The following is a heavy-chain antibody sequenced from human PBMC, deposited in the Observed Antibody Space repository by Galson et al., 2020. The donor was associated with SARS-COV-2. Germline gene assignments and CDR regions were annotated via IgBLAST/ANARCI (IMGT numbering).Heavy chain of an antibody. CDR2: MNPNSGNT. J-gene: IGHJ4*02. D-gene: IGHD3-3*01. V-gene: IGHV1-8*01. CDR3: ARRDHYDFWSGFYTLGY. Sequence: ASVKVSCKASGYTFSSYDINWVRQATGQGLEWMGWMNPNSGNTGYAQKFQGRVTMTRNTSISTAYMELSSLRSEDTAVYYCARRDHYDFWSGFYTLGYWGQGTLVTVSS. CDR1: GYTFSSYD.